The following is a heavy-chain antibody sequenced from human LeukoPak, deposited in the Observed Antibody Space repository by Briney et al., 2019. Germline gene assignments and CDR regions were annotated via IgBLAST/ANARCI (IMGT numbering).Heavy chain of an antibody. J-gene: IGHJ4*01. Sequence: GGSLRLSCVASGFTLSGHSMNWVRQTPGKGLEWVSYISSSGTIEFYADSVKGRFAISRENGKNALYLQMNSLRAEDTAVYYCARDSGRYCTIDSCYTDFDYWGRGTPVSVSS. CDR2: ISSSGTIE. D-gene: IGHD2-2*02. CDR1: GFTLSGHS. CDR3: ARDSGRYCTIDSCYTDFDY. V-gene: IGHV3-48*04.